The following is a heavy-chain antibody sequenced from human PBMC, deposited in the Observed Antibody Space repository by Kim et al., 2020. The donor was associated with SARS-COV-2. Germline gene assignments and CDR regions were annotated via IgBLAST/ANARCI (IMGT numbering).Heavy chain of an antibody. V-gene: IGHV3-74*01. CDR3: TRSLFAGSFFADWYFDR. J-gene: IGHJ2*01. D-gene: IGHD1-26*01. CDR2: INNDGAVT. Sequence: GGSLRLSCAASGFTFSGYWMHWVRQTPEQGLVWFSRINNDGAVTTYADSVKGRLSISTDNSQNTLFLHLNSLRADDSGTSYCTRSLFAGSFFADWYFDRWGRGTLVTVSS. CDR1: GFTFSGYW.